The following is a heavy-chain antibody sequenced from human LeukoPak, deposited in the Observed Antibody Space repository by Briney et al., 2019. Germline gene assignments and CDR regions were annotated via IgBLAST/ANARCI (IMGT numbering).Heavy chain of an antibody. Sequence: PGRSLRLSCAASGFTFSSYGMHWVRQAPGKGLEWVAVIWYDGSNKYYADSVKGRFTISRDNSKNTLYLQMNSLRAEDTAVYYCARETGTDYFDYWGQGTLVTVPS. CDR2: IWYDGSNK. CDR1: GFTFSSYG. J-gene: IGHJ4*02. D-gene: IGHD2-8*02. CDR3: ARETGTDYFDY. V-gene: IGHV3-33*01.